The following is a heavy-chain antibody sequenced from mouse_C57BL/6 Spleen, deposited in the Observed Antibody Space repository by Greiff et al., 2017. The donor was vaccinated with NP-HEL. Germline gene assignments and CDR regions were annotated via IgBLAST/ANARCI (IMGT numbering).Heavy chain of an antibody. CDR2: INPNNGGT. CDR3: ARRYYGSSSYAMDY. D-gene: IGHD1-1*01. J-gene: IGHJ4*01. Sequence: VQLQQSGPELVKPGASVKISCKASGYTFTDYYMNWVKQSHGKSLEWIGDINPNNGGTSYNQKFKGKATLTVDKSSSTAYMELRSLTSEDSAFYYCARRYYGSSSYAMDYWGQGTSVTVSS. CDR1: GYTFTDYY. V-gene: IGHV1-26*01.